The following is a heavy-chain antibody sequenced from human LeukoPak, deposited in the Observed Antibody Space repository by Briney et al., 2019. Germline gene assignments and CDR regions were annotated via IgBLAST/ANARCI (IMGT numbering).Heavy chain of an antibody. CDR3: ARGGRNQLLINWFDP. CDR1: GGSISSSSYY. Sequence: SETLSLTCAVSGGSISSSSYYWGWIRQPPGTGLEWIGSFYYSGNTYYNPSLKSRVIISVDTSKNQFSLKLSSVTAADVAVYYCARGGRNQLLINWFDPWGQGTLVTVSS. J-gene: IGHJ5*02. D-gene: IGHD2-2*01. CDR2: FYYSGNT. V-gene: IGHV4-39*02.